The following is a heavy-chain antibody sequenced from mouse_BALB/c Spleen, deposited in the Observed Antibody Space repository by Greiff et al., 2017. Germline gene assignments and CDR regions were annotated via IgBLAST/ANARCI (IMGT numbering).Heavy chain of an antibody. Sequence: EVKLMESGGGLVKPGGSLKLSCAASGFTFSSYAMSWVRQSPEKRLEWVAEISSGGSYTYYPDTVTGRFTISRDNAKNTLYLEMSSLRSEDTAMYYCAREDGKGYFDYWGQGTTLTVSS. CDR2: ISSGGSYT. CDR3: AREDGKGYFDY. V-gene: IGHV5-9-4*01. CDR1: GFTFSSYA. J-gene: IGHJ2*01. D-gene: IGHD2-1*01.